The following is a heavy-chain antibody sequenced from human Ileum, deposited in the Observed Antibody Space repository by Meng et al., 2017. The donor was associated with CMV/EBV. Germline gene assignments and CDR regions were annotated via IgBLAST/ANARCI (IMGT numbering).Heavy chain of an antibody. CDR3: ARGQRITLVRGGRFDP. CDR2: INHSGFS. V-gene: IGHV4-34*01. D-gene: IGHD3-10*01. CDR1: GGSFTDYF. J-gene: IGHJ5*02. Sequence: SGGSFTDYFWAWIRQPPGKGLEWIGQINHSGFSNFNPSLESRVIISIDTSANQFSLKLTSVTAADTAVYYCARGQRITLVRGGRFDPWGQGTLVTVSS.